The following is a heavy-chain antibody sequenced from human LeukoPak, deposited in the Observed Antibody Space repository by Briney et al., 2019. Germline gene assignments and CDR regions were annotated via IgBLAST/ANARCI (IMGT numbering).Heavy chain of an antibody. D-gene: IGHD3-10*01. CDR1: GFRFSDYA. CDR3: VLDTPGFGGDDFDS. J-gene: IGHJ4*02. V-gene: IGHV3-30*02. Sequence: GGSLRLSCGASGFRFSDYAMHWVRQAPGKGLEWVAFIRSNGGNKYYADSVKGRFTISKDNSKKTLSLQLNSLRDEDTAVYYCVLDTPGFGGDDFDSWGQGTLVIVSS. CDR2: IRSNGGNK.